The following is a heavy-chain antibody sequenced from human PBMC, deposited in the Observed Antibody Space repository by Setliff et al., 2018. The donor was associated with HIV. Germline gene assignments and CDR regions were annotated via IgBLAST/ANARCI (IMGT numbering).Heavy chain of an antibody. CDR1: GGSFRTSV. CDR2: ILPFLGMG. V-gene: IGHV1-69*10. Sequence: SVKVSCKTSGGSFRTSVISWVRQAPGQGLERVGGILPFLGMGDFAQKFQGRVTITADESTSTAYMELSSLRFEDTAVYYCARDSGAFDIWGQGTMVTVSS. J-gene: IGHJ3*02. CDR3: ARDSGAFDI.